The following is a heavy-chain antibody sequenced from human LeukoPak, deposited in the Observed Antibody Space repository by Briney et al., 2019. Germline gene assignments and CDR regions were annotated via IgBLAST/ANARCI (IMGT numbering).Heavy chain of an antibody. J-gene: IGHJ4*02. CDR2: IKNKANSYGT. D-gene: IGHD1-26*01. CDR3: TRVRLGAATRYFDY. V-gene: IGHV3-72*01. CDR1: GFSFSDHY. Sequence: GGSLRPSCAASGFSFSDHYMDWVRLAPGKGLEWVGRIKNKANSYGTDYAASVKGRFTLSRDDSKDSLYLQMDSLRSEDTALYYCTRVRLGAATRYFDYWGQGTLVTVSS.